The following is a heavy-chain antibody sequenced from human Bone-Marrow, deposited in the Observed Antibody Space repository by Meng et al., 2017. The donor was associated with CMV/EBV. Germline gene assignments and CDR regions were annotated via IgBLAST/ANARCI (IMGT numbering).Heavy chain of an antibody. CDR2: IYYSGST. CDR3: ARLGYSGGYYYYVMDV. V-gene: IGHV4-61*01. D-gene: IGHD2-15*01. J-gene: IGHJ6*02. Sequence: SETLSLTCTVSGGSVSSGSYYWSWIRQPPGKGLEWIGYIYYSGSTNYNPSLKSRVTISVDTSKNQFSLKLSSVTAADTAVYYCARLGYSGGYYYYVMDVWGQGTTVTLSS. CDR1: GGSVSSGSYY.